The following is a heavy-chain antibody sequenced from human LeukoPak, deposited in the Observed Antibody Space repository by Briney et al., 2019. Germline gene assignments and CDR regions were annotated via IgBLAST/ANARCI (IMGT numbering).Heavy chain of an antibody. CDR3: ARGYSSSSAGY. J-gene: IGHJ4*02. CDR1: GFTFSSYE. V-gene: IGHV3-48*03. CDR2: ISSSGSTI. Sequence: GGSLRLSCAVSGFTFSSYEMNWVRQAPGKGLEWVSYISSSGSTIYYADSVKGRCTISRDNAKNSLYLQMNSLRAEDTAVYYCARGYSSSSAGYWGQGTLVTVSA. D-gene: IGHD6-13*01.